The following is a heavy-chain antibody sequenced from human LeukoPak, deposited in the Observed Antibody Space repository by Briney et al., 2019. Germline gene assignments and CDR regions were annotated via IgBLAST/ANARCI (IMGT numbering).Heavy chain of an antibody. D-gene: IGHD4-23*01. J-gene: IGHJ4*02. CDR2: IYYSRTT. Sequence: SETLSLTCTVSGGSISSSSYYWGWIRQPPGRGREWIGSIYYSRTTYYNPSLKSRVTISVDTSKNQFSLKLSSVTAADTAVYYCASLTMVVTPPDYWGQGTLVTVSS. CDR1: GGSISSSSYY. CDR3: ASLTMVVTPPDY. V-gene: IGHV4-39*01.